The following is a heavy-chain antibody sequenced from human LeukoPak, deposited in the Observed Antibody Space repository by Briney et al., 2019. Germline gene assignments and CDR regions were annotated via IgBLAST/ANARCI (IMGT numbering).Heavy chain of an antibody. D-gene: IGHD6-6*01. V-gene: IGHV4-39*01. J-gene: IGHJ4*02. Sequence: SETLSLTCTVSGGSISSSSYYWGWIRQPPGKGLEWIGSIYYSGSTYYNPSLKSRVTISVDTSKNQFSLKLSSVTAADTAVYYCARLRLGSSSGDYWGQGTLVTVSS. CDR1: GGSISSSSYY. CDR2: IYYSGST. CDR3: ARLRLGSSSGDY.